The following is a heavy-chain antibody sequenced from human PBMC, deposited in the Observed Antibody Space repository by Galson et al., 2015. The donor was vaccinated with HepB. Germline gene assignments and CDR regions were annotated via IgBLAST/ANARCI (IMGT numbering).Heavy chain of an antibody. Sequence: SLRLSCAASGFTFRNYPMHWVRQAPGKGLEWVAVISYDGSNEYYADSVKGRFTISRDNSKNTLNLQMNSLRAEDTAVYYCAREGLAAAGVYFDYWGQGTQVTASS. J-gene: IGHJ4*02. CDR1: GFTFRNYP. CDR2: ISYDGSNE. CDR3: AREGLAAAGVYFDY. V-gene: IGHV3-30-3*01. D-gene: IGHD6-13*01.